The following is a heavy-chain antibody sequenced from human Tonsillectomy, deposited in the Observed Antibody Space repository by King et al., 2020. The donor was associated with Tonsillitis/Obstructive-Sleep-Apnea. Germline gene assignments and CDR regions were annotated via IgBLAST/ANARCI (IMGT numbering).Heavy chain of an antibody. D-gene: IGHD3-10*02. CDR1: GFTFSSYA. CDR3: ATEPRGTDVSHYGMDV. Sequence: VQLVESGGGVVQPGRSLRLSCAASGFTFSSYAMHWVRQAPGKGLEWVAVISYDENYKYYADSVKGRFTISRDNSKNTLYLQMNSLGAEDTAVYYCATEPRGTDVSHYGMDVWGQGTTVTVSS. J-gene: IGHJ6*02. V-gene: IGHV3-30*04. CDR2: ISYDENYK.